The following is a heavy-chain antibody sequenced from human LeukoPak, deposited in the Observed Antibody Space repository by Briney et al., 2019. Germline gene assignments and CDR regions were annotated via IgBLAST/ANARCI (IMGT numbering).Heavy chain of an antibody. CDR3: AASQGYYYDSSGYRTDAFDI. J-gene: IGHJ3*02. D-gene: IGHD3-22*01. CDR2: IYYSGST. Sequence: PSETLSLACTVSGGSISSGGYYWSWIRQHPGKGLEWIGYIYYSGSTNYNPSLKSRVTISVDTSKNQFSLKLSSVTAADTAVYYCAASQGYYYDSSGYRTDAFDIWGQGTMVTVSS. V-gene: IGHV4-61*08. CDR1: GGSISSGGYY.